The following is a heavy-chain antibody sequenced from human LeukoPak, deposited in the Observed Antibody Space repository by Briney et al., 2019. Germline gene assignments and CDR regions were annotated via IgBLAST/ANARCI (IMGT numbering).Heavy chain of an antibody. D-gene: IGHD6-13*01. CDR3: AKDGMGDSSWSFDY. CDR1: GFTFSSYA. V-gene: IGHV3-23*01. Sequence: GGSLRLSCAASGFTFSSYAMSWVRQAPGKGLEWVSAISGSGGSTYYADSVKGRSTISRDNSKNTLYLQMNSLRAEDTAVYYCAKDGMGDSSWSFDYWGQGTLVTVSS. J-gene: IGHJ4*02. CDR2: ISGSGGST.